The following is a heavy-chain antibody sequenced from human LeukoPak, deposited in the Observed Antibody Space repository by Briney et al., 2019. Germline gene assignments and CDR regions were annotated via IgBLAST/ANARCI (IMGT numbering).Heavy chain of an antibody. V-gene: IGHV1-18*01. D-gene: IGHD3-22*01. J-gene: IGHJ4*02. CDR2: ISAYNGNT. CDR1: GYTFTSYG. Sequence: ASVKVSCKASGYTFTSYGISWVRQAPGQGLEWMGWISAYNGNTNYAQKLQGRVTMTTDTSTSTAYMELRSLRSEDTAVYYCARDDRHYYDSSGYYEPAGDNDYWGQGTLVTVSS. CDR3: ARDDRHYYDSSGYYEPAGDNDY.